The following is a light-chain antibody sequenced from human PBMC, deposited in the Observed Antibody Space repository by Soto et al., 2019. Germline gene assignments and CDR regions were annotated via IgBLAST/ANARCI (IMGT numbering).Light chain of an antibody. CDR3: QQYATSPYT. CDR1: QSVSPNH. Sequence: ETVLTQSPGTLSLSPGERATLSCRASQSVSPNHLAWFQQKPGQAPRLLIYGTSSRAAGIPDRFSGSGSGTDFTLTISRLEPADFAVYYCQQYATSPYTFGQGTKVDIK. CDR2: GTS. J-gene: IGKJ2*01. V-gene: IGKV3-20*01.